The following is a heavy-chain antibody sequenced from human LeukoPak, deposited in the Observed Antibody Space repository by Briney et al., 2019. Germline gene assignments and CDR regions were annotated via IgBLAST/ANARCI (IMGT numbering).Heavy chain of an antibody. CDR1: GYSFTSYW. CDR2: IYPGDSDT. D-gene: IGHD2-2*01. CDR3: ARRTVEVPAAMDV. V-gene: IGHV5-51*01. J-gene: IGHJ6*02. Sequence: GESLKISCKGSGYSFTSYWIGWVRQMPGKGLEWMGIIYPGDSDTRYSPSLQGQVTISADKSISTAYLLWSSLKASDTAMYYCARRTVEVPAAMDVWGQGTTVTVSS.